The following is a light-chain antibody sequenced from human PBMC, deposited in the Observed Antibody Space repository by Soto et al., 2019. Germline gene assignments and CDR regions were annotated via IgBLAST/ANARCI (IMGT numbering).Light chain of an antibody. CDR2: WAS. J-gene: IGKJ2*01. V-gene: IGKV4-1*01. CDR3: QQYESTPPT. CDR1: QSVLYSSKNKNY. Sequence: DIVMPQSQDSLSVSLGERATTNCKSSQSVLYSSKNKNYLAWYQQRPGQPPKLLIYWASTRESGVPDRFSGSGSGTDFTLTITSLQAEDVAVYYCQQYESTPPTFGQGTKLEIK.